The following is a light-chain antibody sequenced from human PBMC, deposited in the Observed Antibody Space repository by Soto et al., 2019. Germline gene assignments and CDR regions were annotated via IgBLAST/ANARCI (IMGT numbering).Light chain of an antibody. V-gene: IGKV3-20*01. J-gene: IGKJ4*01. CDR3: QQYGSSPPLT. Sequence: EIVLTQSPVTLSLSPGERATLSCRASQSVSSSYLAWYQQKPGQAPRLLIYGASSRATGIPDRFSGSGSGTDFTLIISRLEPEDFAVYYCQQYGSSPPLTFGGGTKVEIK. CDR1: QSVSSSY. CDR2: GAS.